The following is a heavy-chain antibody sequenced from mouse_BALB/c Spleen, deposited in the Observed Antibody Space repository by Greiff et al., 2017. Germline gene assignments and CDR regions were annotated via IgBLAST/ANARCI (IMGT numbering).Heavy chain of an antibody. CDR2: INPSSGYT. D-gene: IGHD4-1*01. V-gene: IGHV1-4*01. J-gene: IGHJ4*01. CDR3: ARWRVGRYYAMDY. CDR1: GYTFTSYT. Sequence: QVQLQQSGAELARPGASVKMSCKASGYTFTSYTMHWVKQRPGQGLEWIGYINPSSGYTNYNQKFKDKATLTADKSSSTAYMQLSSLTSEDSAVYYCARWRVGRYYAMDYWGQGTSVTVSS.